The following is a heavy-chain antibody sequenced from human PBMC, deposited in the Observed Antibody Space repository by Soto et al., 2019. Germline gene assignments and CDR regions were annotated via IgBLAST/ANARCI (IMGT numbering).Heavy chain of an antibody. CDR1: GGSISSSSYY. CDR3: ARQRSSGWPDAFDI. D-gene: IGHD6-19*01. Sequence: SETLSLTCTVSGGSISSSSYYWGWIRQPPGKGLEWIGSIYYSGSTYYNPSLKSRVTISVDTSKNQFSLKLSSVTAADTAVYYCARQRSSGWPDAFDIWGQGTMVTVS. V-gene: IGHV4-39*01. CDR2: IYYSGST. J-gene: IGHJ3*02.